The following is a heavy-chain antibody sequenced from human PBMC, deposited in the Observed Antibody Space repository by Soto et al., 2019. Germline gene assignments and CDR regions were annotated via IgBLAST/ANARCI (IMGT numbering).Heavy chain of an antibody. CDR3: VQGRYPTMATPLDH. CDR2: ISWDSGTI. V-gene: IGHV3-9*01. D-gene: IGHD5-12*01. CDR1: GFTFDNCG. J-gene: IGHJ5*02. Sequence: GGSLRLSCAASGFTFDNCGMHWVRQAPGKGLEWVSGISWDSGTIGYADSVKGRFIISRDDAKNSLYLQMNSLRGEDTALYYCVQGRYPTMATPLDHWGQGTLVTVAS.